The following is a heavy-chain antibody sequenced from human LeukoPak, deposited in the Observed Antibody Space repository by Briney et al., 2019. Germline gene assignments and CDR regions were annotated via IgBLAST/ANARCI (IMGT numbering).Heavy chain of an antibody. CDR1: EFSFNNFA. V-gene: IGHV3-30-3*01. J-gene: IGHJ4*02. D-gene: IGHD6-19*01. CDR2: ISYDGSNK. CDR3: ARDLTSSGLYYFDY. Sequence: PGGSLRLSCAASEFSFNNFAMYWVRQAPGKGLEWVAVISYDGSNKYYADSVKGRFTISRDNSRNTLYLQMNSLRAEDTAVYYCARDLTSSGLYYFDYWGQGTLVTVSS.